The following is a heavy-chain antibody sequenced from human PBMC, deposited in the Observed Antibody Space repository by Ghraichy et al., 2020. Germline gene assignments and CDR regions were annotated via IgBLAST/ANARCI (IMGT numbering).Heavy chain of an antibody. J-gene: IGHJ4*02. CDR1: GFTFSSYA. CDR3: AKIPPRATVTTPFFDY. V-gene: IGHV3-23*01. Sequence: GESLNISCAASGFTFSSYAMSWVRQAPGKGLEWVSAISGSGGSTYYADSVKGRFTISRDNSKNTLYLQMNSLRAEDTAVYYCAKIPPRATVTTPFFDYWGQGTLVTVSS. D-gene: IGHD4-17*01. CDR2: ISGSGGST.